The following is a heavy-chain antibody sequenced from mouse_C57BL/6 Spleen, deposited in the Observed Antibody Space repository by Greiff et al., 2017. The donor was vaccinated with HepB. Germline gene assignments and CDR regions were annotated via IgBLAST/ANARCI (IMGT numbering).Heavy chain of an antibody. CDR1: GFTFSSYG. D-gene: IGHD1-1*01. Sequence: EVQGVESGGDLVKPGGSLKLSCAASGFTFSSYGMSWVRQTPDKRLEWVATISSGGSYTYYPDSVKGRFTISRDNAKNTLYLQMSSLKSEDTAMYYCARQVYGSSSFDYWGQGTTLTVSS. V-gene: IGHV5-6*01. CDR2: ISSGGSYT. J-gene: IGHJ2*01. CDR3: ARQVYGSSSFDY.